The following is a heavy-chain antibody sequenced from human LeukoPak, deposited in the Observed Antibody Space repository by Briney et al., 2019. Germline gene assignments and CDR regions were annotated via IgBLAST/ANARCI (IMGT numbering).Heavy chain of an antibody. D-gene: IGHD6-13*01. J-gene: IGHJ4*02. CDR2: IYYSGST. CDR1: GGSISSGDYY. CDR3: ARGTIAAEYLDY. Sequence: PSETLSLTCTVPGGSISSGDYYWSWIRQPPGKGLEWIGYIYYSGSTYYNPSLKSRVTISVDTSKNQFSLKLSSVTAADTAVYYCARGTIAAEYLDYWGQGTLVTVSS. V-gene: IGHV4-30-4*01.